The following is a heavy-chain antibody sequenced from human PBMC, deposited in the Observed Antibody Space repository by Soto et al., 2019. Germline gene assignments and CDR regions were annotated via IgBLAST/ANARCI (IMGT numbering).Heavy chain of an antibody. V-gene: IGHV4-61*01. CDR3: ARGHAYGDYLVDY. CDR1: GGSVSSGSYY. CDR2: IYYSGST. D-gene: IGHD4-17*01. J-gene: IGHJ4*02. Sequence: QVQLQESGPGLVKPSETLSLTCTVSGGSVSSGSYYWSWIRQPPGKGLEWIGYIYYSGSTNYNPSLKSRVPISVDTSKNQFSLKLSSVTAADTAVYYCARGHAYGDYLVDYWGRGTLSPSPQ.